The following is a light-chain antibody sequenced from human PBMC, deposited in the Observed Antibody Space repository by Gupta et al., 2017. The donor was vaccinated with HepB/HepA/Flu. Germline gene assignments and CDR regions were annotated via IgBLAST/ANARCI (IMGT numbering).Light chain of an antibody. CDR2: EGS. V-gene: IGLV2-23*03. Sequence: QSSLTPPASVSGSPGQSITTSCTGTSSDVGSYNLVSWYQQHPGKAPKLMIEEGSKRPSGVSNRFSGSKSGNTASLTISGLQAEDEADYYCCSYAGSSTFAVYVFGTGTKVTVL. J-gene: IGLJ1*01. CDR3: CSYAGSSTFAVYV. CDR1: SSDVGSYNL.